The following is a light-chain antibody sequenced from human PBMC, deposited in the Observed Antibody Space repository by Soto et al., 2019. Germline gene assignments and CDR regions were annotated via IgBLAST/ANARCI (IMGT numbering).Light chain of an antibody. CDR2: DAS. CDR1: QTVNGNY. CDR3: QQYDILPIT. J-gene: IGKJ5*01. Sequence: ETFLTQSPGTLSLSPGARATLSCRASQTVNGNYLGWYQQKPGQAPRLVIFDASFRVTGVPLRFSGSGSGTDFTLTITRLEPEDFAVYYCQQYDILPITFGLGTRLEI. V-gene: IGKV3-20*01.